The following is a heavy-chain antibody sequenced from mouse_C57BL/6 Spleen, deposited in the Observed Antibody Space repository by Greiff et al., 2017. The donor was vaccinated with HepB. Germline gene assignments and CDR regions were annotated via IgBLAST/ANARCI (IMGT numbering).Heavy chain of an antibody. CDR2: INPYNGGT. D-gene: IGHD1-1*02. V-gene: IGHV1-19*01. Sequence: VQLKESGPVLVKPGASVKMSCKASGYTFTDYYMNWVKQSHGKSLEWIGVINPYNGGTSYNQKFKGKATLTVDKSSSTAYMELNSLTSEDSAVYYCARSGEGYGPYFDYWGQGTTLTVSS. CDR1: GYTFTDYY. CDR3: ARSGEGYGPYFDY. J-gene: IGHJ2*01.